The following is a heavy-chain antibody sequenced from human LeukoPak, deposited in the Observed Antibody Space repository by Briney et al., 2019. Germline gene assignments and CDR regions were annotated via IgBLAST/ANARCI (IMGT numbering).Heavy chain of an antibody. CDR2: ISSSSSYI. V-gene: IGHV3-21*01. CDR1: GFTFTSYS. J-gene: IGHJ4*02. Sequence: GGSLRLSCAASGFTFTSYSMNWVRQAPGKGLEWVSSISSSSSYIYYADSVKGRFTISRDNAKNSLYLQMNSLRAEDTAVYYCARDYNEEYYDYVWGSYRYTGSGFDYWGQGTLVTVSS. CDR3: ARDYNEEYYDYVWGSYRYTGSGFDY. D-gene: IGHD3-16*02.